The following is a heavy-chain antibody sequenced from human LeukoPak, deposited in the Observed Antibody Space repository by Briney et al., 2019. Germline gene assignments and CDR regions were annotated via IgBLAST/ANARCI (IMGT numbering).Heavy chain of an antibody. V-gene: IGHV4-59*08. CDR1: GGSISSYY. CDR2: IYYSGST. CDR3: ARHYYYDSSAAFDI. D-gene: IGHD3-22*01. J-gene: IGHJ3*02. Sequence: PSETLSLTCTVSGGSISSYYWSWIRQPPGKGLEWIGYIYYSGSTNYNPSLKSRVTISVDTSKNQLSLKLSSVTAADTAVYYCARHYYYDSSAAFDIWGQGTMVTVSS.